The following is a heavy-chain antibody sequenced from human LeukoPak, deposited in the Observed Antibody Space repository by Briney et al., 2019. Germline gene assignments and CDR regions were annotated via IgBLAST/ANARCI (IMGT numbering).Heavy chain of an antibody. CDR1: GFTFSSYS. CDR2: ISSSSSYI. Sequence: PGGSLRLSCAASGFTFSSYSMNWVRQAPGKGPVWVSSISSSSSYIYYADSMKGRFTISRDNAKNSLYLQMNSLRAEDTAVYYCARNNWFGEFENWFDPWGQGTLVTVSS. V-gene: IGHV3-21*01. J-gene: IGHJ5*02. D-gene: IGHD3-10*01. CDR3: ARNNWFGEFENWFDP.